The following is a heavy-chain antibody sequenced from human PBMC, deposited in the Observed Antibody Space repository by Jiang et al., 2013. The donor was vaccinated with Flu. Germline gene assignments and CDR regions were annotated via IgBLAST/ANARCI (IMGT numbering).Heavy chain of an antibody. V-gene: IGHV4-39*07. CDR3: ARDARLDARGYFDY. CDR1: GASISSNSHY. J-gene: IGHJ4*01. D-gene: IGHD3-10*01. Sequence: GSGLVKPSETLSLTCTVSGASISSNSHYWGWIRQPPGKGLEWIGSIYYSGYTYYNPSLKSRVTISVDTSKNQFSLRLSSVTAADTAVYYCARDARLDARGYFDYWGHGTLVTVSS. CDR2: IYYSGYT.